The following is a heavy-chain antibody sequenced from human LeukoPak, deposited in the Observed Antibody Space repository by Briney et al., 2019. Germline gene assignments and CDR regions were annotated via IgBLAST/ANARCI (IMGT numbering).Heavy chain of an antibody. CDR3: ARELRFLEDDYYMDV. CDR2: ILPMFGTA. J-gene: IGHJ6*03. Sequence: EASVKVSCKASGGTFSSNAFSWVRQAPGQGLEWMGGILPMFGTANYAQKFQGRVTITADEFTSTAYMELSSLRSEDTAVYYCARELRFLEDDYYMDVWGKGTTVTVSS. CDR1: GGTFSSNA. D-gene: IGHD3-3*01. V-gene: IGHV1-69*13.